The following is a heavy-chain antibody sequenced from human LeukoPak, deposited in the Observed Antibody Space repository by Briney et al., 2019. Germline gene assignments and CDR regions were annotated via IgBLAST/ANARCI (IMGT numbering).Heavy chain of an antibody. Sequence: GRSLRLSRAAAGLTFSSSWMRWASHDPGKGLVWVARMNSDGSTTTYAASVRGRFTLARDTAKNTLSLQMNSLRDEDTAVYYCARGPWGPGAFDIWGQGTMVTVSS. CDR1: GLTFSSSW. D-gene: IGHD7-27*01. CDR3: ARGPWGPGAFDI. J-gene: IGHJ3*02. CDR2: MNSDGSTT. V-gene: IGHV3-74*01.